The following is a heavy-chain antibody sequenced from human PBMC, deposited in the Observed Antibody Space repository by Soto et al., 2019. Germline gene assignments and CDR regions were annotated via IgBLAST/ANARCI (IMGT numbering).Heavy chain of an antibody. D-gene: IGHD7-27*01. V-gene: IGHV3-21*02. CDR3: AKDNGGFDR. Sequence: EVQLVESGGGLVKPGGSLRLSCAASGFTFNTYTMNWVRQAPGKGLEWVSSISSSGRYIYYADSVKGRFTISRDNAKNSQYLLMTSLRAEDTAVYYCAKDNGGFDRWGHGNLVTDS. CDR1: GFTFNTYT. CDR2: ISSSGRYI. J-gene: IGHJ5*02.